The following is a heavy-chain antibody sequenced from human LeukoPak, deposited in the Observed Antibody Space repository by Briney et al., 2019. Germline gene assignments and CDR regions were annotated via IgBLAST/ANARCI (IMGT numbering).Heavy chain of an antibody. CDR1: GYTFTSYY. V-gene: IGHV1-46*01. Sequence: ASVKVSCKASGYTFTSYYMHWVRQAPGQGLEWMGIVNPSGVTTSYAQKFQGRVTMTRDMSTSTVYMGLSSLRSEDTAVYYCARGRTQYFDYWGQGTLVTVSS. CDR3: ARGRTQYFDY. CDR2: VNPSGVTT. J-gene: IGHJ4*02.